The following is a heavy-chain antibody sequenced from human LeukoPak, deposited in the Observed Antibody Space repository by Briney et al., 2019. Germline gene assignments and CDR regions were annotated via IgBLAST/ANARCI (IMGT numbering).Heavy chain of an antibody. J-gene: IGHJ4*02. CDR1: GFTFGDYA. D-gene: IGHD6-19*01. CDR2: IRSKAYGGTT. CDR3: TSPASIAVAGTTGY. Sequence: PGGSLRLSCTASGFTFGDYAMSWFRQAPGKGLEWVGFIRSKAYGGTTEYAASVKGRFTISRDDSKSIAYLQMNSLKTEDTAVYYCTSPASIAVAGTTGYWGQGTLVTVSS. V-gene: IGHV3-49*03.